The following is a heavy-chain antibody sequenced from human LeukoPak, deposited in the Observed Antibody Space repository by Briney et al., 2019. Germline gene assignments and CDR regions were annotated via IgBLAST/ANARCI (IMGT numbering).Heavy chain of an antibody. CDR3: ARAIAIVVVPATSPYMDV. Sequence: GGSLRLSCVASGFTFSRYWMHWVRQAPGKGLVWVSRINSDGSGTSNADSAKGRFTISRDNAKNTLYLRMNSLRAEDTAVYYCARAIAIVVVPATSPYMDVWGKGTTVTVSS. D-gene: IGHD2-2*01. CDR2: INSDGSGT. V-gene: IGHV3-74*01. J-gene: IGHJ6*03. CDR1: GFTFSRYW.